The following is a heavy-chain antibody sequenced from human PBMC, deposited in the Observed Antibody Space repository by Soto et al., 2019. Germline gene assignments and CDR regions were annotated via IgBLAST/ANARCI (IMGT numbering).Heavy chain of an antibody. CDR2: ISGSGGST. D-gene: IGHD6-6*01. V-gene: IGHV3-23*01. CDR1: GFTFSSYA. J-gene: IGHJ4*02. CDR3: AKDVQPSGRELVPGYFDY. Sequence: GGSLRLSCAASGFTFSSYAMSWVRQAPGKGLEWVSAISGSGGSTYYADSVKGRFTISRDNSKNTLYLQMNSLRAEDTAVYYCAKDVQPSGRELVPGYFDYWGQGTLVTVSS.